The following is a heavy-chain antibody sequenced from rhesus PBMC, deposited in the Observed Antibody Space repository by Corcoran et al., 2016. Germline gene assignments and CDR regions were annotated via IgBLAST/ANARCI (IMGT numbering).Heavy chain of an antibody. CDR1: GGSISSSYYY. D-gene: IGHD1-1-1*01. J-gene: IGHJ4*01. V-gene: IGHV4-122*02. CDR3: ASQKYSWNYTQFDY. Sequence: QLQLQESGPGLVKPSETLSLTCAVSGGSISSSYYYWIWIRQAPGKGLEWIGYISYSGSTSYNPALMIRVTISRDTSKTQFSLKLSSGTAADTAVYYCASQKYSWNYTQFDYWGHGVLVTVSS. CDR2: ISYSGST.